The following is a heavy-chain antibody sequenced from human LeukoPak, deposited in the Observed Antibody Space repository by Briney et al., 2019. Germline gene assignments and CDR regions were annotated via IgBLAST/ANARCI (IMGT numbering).Heavy chain of an antibody. CDR2: INHNGST. CDR3: ARRPVYCSSTSCAPRAFDY. D-gene: IGHD2-2*01. Sequence: PSETLSLTCAVYGGSFSGYYWSWIRQPPGKGLEWIGEINHNGSTNYNPSLKSRVTISVDTSKNQFSLKLSSVTAADTAVYYCARRPVYCSSTSCAPRAFDYWGQGTLVTVSS. CDR1: GGSFSGYY. V-gene: IGHV4-34*01. J-gene: IGHJ4*02.